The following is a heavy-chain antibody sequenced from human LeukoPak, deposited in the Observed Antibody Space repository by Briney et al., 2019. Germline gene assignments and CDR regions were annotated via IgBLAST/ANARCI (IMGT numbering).Heavy chain of an antibody. CDR3: ARGEQLFDY. D-gene: IGHD3-16*01. Sequence: GGSLRLSCAGSGFTFSSFEMNWVRQAPGKGPEWVSYIAPSGRTIYYADSVKGRFTISRDNAKNSLYLQMNSLRAEDTAVYYCARGEQLFDYWGQGTLVTVSS. J-gene: IGHJ4*02. V-gene: IGHV3-48*03. CDR1: GFTFSSFE. CDR2: IAPSGRTI.